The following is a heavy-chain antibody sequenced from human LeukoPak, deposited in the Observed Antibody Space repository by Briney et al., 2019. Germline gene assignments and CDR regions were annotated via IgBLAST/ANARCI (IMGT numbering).Heavy chain of an antibody. J-gene: IGHJ4*02. CDR1: GFTFSSYE. D-gene: IGHD6-19*01. V-gene: IGHV3-48*03. Sequence: GGSLRLSCAASGFTFSSYEMNWVRQAPGKGLEWVSYISSSGSTIYYADSVKGRFTISRDNAKNSLYLQMNSLRAEDTALYYCARGSKRGWFQDHYFDYWGQGTLVTVSS. CDR2: ISSSGSTI. CDR3: ARGSKRGWFQDHYFDY.